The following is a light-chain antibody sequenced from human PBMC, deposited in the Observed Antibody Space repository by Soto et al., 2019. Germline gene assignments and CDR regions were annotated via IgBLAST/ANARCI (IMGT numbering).Light chain of an antibody. CDR2: EVN. CDR3: CSQARDKLI. V-gene: IGLV2-23*02. CDR1: SSDVGYYNL. Sequence: QSALTQPASVSGSPGQSITISCTGTSSDVGYYNLVSWYQQRAGEAPRLMIYEVNTRPSGVSSRFSGSKSGNSASLTISGLQAEDEADYYCCSQARDKLIFGGGTKLTVL. J-gene: IGLJ2*01.